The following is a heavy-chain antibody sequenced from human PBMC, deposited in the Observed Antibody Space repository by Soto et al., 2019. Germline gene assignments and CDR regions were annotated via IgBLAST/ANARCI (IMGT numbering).Heavy chain of an antibody. Sequence: GGSLRLSCAASGFTFSSYGMHWVRQAPGKGLEWVAVIWCGGSNKYYADSVKGRFTISRDNSKNTLYLQMNSLRAEDTAVYYCAKDMASGWHYYYYYGMDVWGQGTTVTVSS. CDR3: AKDMASGWHYYYYYGMDV. CDR1: GFTFSSYG. CDR2: IWCGGSNK. V-gene: IGHV3-33*06. J-gene: IGHJ6*02. D-gene: IGHD6-19*01.